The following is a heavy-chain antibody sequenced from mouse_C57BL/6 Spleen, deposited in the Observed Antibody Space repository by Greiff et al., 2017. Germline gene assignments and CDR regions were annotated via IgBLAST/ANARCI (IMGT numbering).Heavy chain of an antibody. CDR3: ARGEDVCGRAMDY. Sequence: VQLQQPGAELVKPGASVKMSCKASGYTFTSYWITWVKQRPGQGLEWIGDIYPGSGSTNYNEKFKSKATLTVDTSSSTAYMQLSSLTSEDSAVYYCARGEDVCGRAMDYWGQGTSVTVSS. CDR1: GYTFTSYW. J-gene: IGHJ4*01. D-gene: IGHD1-1*01. V-gene: IGHV1-55*01. CDR2: IYPGSGST.